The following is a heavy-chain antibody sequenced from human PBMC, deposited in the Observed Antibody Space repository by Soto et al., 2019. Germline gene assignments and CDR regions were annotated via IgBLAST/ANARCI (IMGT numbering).Heavy chain of an antibody. V-gene: IGHV3-30*18. CDR2: ISYDGSNK. Sequence: GGSLRLSCAASGFTFSSYGIHWARQATGKGLEWVAVISYDGSNKYYADSVKGRFTISRDNSKNTLYLQMNSLRAEDTAVYYCAKEFSVMLLDFWGQGTLDTGS. D-gene: IGHD3-16*01. CDR1: GFTFSSYG. J-gene: IGHJ4*02. CDR3: AKEFSVMLLDF.